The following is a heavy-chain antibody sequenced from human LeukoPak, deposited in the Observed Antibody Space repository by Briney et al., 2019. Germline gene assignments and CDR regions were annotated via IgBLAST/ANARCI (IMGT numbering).Heavy chain of an antibody. CDR1: GFAFSSYS. CDR2: ISSGGGSL. CDR3: ARDANEYSSPPDV. D-gene: IGHD6-6*01. J-gene: IGHJ6*04. V-gene: IGHV3-48*01. Sequence: GGSLRLSCAASGFAFSSYSMNWVRQAPGKGLKWVSYISSGGGSLKYYADSVKGRFTISRDNAKNSLSLQMNSLRAEDTAVYYCARDANEYSSPPDVWGKGTTVTVSS.